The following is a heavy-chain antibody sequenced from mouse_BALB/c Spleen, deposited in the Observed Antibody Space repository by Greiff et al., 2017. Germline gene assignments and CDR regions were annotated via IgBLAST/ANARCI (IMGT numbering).Heavy chain of an antibody. Sequence: VQVVESGPGLVAPSQSLSITCTVSGFSLTSYGVHWVRQPPGKGLEWLGVIWAGGSTNYNSALMSRLSISKDNSKSQVFLKMNSLRTDDTAMYYCARDDYWYFDVWGAGTTVTVSS. J-gene: IGHJ1*01. CDR3: ARDDYWYFDV. V-gene: IGHV2-9*02. CDR1: GFSLTSYG. CDR2: IWAGGST.